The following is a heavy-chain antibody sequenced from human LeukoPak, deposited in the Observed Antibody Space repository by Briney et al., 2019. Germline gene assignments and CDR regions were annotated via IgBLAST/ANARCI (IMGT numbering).Heavy chain of an antibody. CDR3: ARDLMGVRY. CDR1: GFTFSSYS. J-gene: IGHJ4*02. CDR2: ISSSSSTI. V-gene: IGHV3-48*04. D-gene: IGHD3-10*01. Sequence: PGGSLRLSCAASGFTFSSYSMNWVRQAPGKGLEWVSYISSSSSTIYYADSVKGRFTISRDNAKNSLYLQMNSLRAEDTAVYYCARDLMGVRYWGQGTLVTVSS.